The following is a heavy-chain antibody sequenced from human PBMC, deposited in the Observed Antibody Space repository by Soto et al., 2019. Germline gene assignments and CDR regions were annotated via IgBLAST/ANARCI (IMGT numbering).Heavy chain of an antibody. CDR2: ISSSISYT. CDR3: ARDRVDTAMVNPPNWFDP. D-gene: IGHD5-18*01. J-gene: IGHJ5*02. Sequence: GGSLRLSCAASGFTFSDYYMSWIRQAPGKGLEWVSYISSSISYTNYADSVKGRLTISRDNAKNSLYLQMNSPRAEDTAVYYCARDRVDTAMVNPPNWFDPWGQGTLVTVSS. V-gene: IGHV3-11*06. CDR1: GFTFSDYY.